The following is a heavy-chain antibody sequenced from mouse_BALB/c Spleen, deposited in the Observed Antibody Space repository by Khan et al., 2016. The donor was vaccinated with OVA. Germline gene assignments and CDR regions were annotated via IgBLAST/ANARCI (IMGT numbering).Heavy chain of an antibody. Sequence: VQLKQSGAELARPGASVKMSCKASGYTFTSYTMHWVKQRPGQGLEWIGYINPSSGYTKYNQKFKDKATLTADKSYSTAYMQLSSLTSGGSAVSYCARTLERWGPGTTLTVSS. CDR1: GYTFTSYT. V-gene: IGHV1-4*01. CDR2: INPSSGYT. CDR3: ARTLER. J-gene: IGHJ2*01.